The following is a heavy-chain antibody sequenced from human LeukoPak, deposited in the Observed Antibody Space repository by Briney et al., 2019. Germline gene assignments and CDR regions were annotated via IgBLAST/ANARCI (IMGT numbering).Heavy chain of an antibody. CDR1: GYTFTSYD. CDR2: MNRNSGDT. CDR3: ARGVATNY. V-gene: IGHV1-8*03. J-gene: IGHJ4*02. Sequence: ASVKVSCKASGYTFTSYDINWVRQAAGQGLEWMAWMNRNSGDTGYAQKFQGRVTITRNTSISTAFLELSSLRSEDTAVYYCARGVATNYWGQGTLVTVSS. D-gene: IGHD5-12*01.